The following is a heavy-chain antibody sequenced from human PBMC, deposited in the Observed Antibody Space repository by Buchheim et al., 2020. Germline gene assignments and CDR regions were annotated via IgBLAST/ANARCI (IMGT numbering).Heavy chain of an antibody. Sequence: QVQLQQWGAGLLKPSETLSLTCAVYGGSFSGYYWSWIRQPPGKGLEWIGEINHSGSTNYNPSLKNRVTISVDTSKNQFSLKLSSVTAADTAVYYCARGTMIVVAGGYWYFDLWGRGTL. CDR1: GGSFSGYY. V-gene: IGHV4-34*01. D-gene: IGHD3-22*01. J-gene: IGHJ2*01. CDR2: INHSGST. CDR3: ARGTMIVVAGGYWYFDL.